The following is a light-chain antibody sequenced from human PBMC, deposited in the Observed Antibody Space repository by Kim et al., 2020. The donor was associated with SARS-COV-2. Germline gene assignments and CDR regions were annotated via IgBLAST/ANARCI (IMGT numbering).Light chain of an antibody. CDR2: AAS. CDR3: QKYNSAPRT. CDR1: QGISNY. V-gene: IGKV1-27*01. J-gene: IGKJ1*01. Sequence: AAVGKRITITCQTSQGISNYLAWYQQKPGKVPRLLIYAASTLQSGIPYRFSGSGSGTDFTLTISSLQPEDVATYYCQKYNSAPRTFGQGTKLDIK.